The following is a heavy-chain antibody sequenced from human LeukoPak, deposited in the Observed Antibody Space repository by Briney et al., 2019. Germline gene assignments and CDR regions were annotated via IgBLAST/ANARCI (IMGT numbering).Heavy chain of an antibody. CDR2: ISYDGRNK. Sequence: GGSLRLSCAASGFTFNNYGMHWVRQAPGKGLEWVAVISYDGRNKHYPDSVKGRFTISRDNSKNTLYLQMNSLRAEDTAVYYCARLYSYGLDYWGQGTLVTVSS. V-gene: IGHV3-30*03. CDR3: ARLYSYGLDY. CDR1: GFTFNNYG. J-gene: IGHJ4*02. D-gene: IGHD5-18*01.